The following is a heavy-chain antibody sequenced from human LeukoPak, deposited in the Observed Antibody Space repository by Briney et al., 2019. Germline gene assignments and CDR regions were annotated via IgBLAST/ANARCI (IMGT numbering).Heavy chain of an antibody. J-gene: IGHJ4*02. D-gene: IGHD5-24*01. CDR1: GYTFTSYG. Sequence: KVSCKASGYTFTSYGISWVRQMPGKGLEWMGIIYPGDSDTRYSPSFQGQVTISADKSISTAYLQWSSLKASDTAMYYCARPTRDGYNYYFDYWGQGTLVTVSS. V-gene: IGHV5-51*01. CDR2: IYPGDSDT. CDR3: ARPTRDGYNYYFDY.